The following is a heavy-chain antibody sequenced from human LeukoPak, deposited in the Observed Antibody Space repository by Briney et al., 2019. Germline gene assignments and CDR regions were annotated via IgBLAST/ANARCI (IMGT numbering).Heavy chain of an antibody. Sequence: PSETLSLTCAVYGGSFSGYYWGWIRQPPGKGLEWIGEINHSGSTNYNPSLKSRVTISVDTSKNQLSLKLSSVTAADTAVYYCARAKSYFSGGWFDPWGQGTLVTVSS. J-gene: IGHJ5*02. CDR3: ARAKSYFSGGWFDP. V-gene: IGHV4-34*01. CDR2: INHSGST. CDR1: GGSFSGYY. D-gene: IGHD2/OR15-2a*01.